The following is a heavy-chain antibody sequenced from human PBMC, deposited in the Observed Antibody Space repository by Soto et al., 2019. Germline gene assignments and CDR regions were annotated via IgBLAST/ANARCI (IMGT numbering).Heavy chain of an antibody. J-gene: IGHJ4*02. CDR3: ARDLAVGLVDY. CDR2: ISAYNGNT. D-gene: IGHD6-19*01. Sequence: ASVTVSCKASVYTFTSYGISWVRQAPGQGLEWMGWISAYNGNTKSAQKLQGRVTMTTDTSTSTAYMELRSLRSDDTAVYYCARDLAVGLVDYWGQGTLVTVSS. CDR1: VYTFTSYG. V-gene: IGHV1-18*01.